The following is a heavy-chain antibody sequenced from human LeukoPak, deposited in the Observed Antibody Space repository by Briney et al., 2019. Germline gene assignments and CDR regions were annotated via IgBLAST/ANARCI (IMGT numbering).Heavy chain of an antibody. D-gene: IGHD3-9*01. CDR1: GYTFTSYG. CDR3: ARTHYDILTGYVYYFDY. V-gene: IGHV1-18*01. J-gene: IGHJ4*02. Sequence: GASVKVSCKASGYTFTSYGISWVRQAPGQGLEWMGWISAYNGNTNYAQKLQGRVTMTTDTSTSTAYMELRSLRSDDAAVYYCARTHYDILTGYVYYFDYWGQGTLVTVSS. CDR2: ISAYNGNT.